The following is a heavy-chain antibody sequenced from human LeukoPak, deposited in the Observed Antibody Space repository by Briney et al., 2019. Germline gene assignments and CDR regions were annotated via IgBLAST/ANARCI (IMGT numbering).Heavy chain of an antibody. J-gene: IGHJ5*02. CDR2: IKPDGTTK. D-gene: IGHD3-10*01. Sequence: GGSLRLSCAASGFPFSSYSMTWVRQAPGKGLEWVANIKPDGTTKFYVDSVKGRFTISRDNALNSLYLQMNSLRAEDTAVYYCAKDTVYYPNWFDPWGQGTLVTVSS. V-gene: IGHV3-7*03. CDR1: GFPFSSYS. CDR3: AKDTVYYPNWFDP.